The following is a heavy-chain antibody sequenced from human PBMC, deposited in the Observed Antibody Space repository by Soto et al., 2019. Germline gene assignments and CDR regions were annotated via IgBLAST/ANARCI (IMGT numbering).Heavy chain of an antibody. J-gene: IGHJ5*02. Sequence: QVQRVESGGGLVKPGGSLRLSCEASGFTLSDYYMSWIRQAPGKGLEWVSYISSSGSTIYYADSVKGRFTISKDNAKNSLYLQMNSLRAEDTAVYYCARDDDYGGTNNWFDPWGQGTLVTVSS. D-gene: IGHD4-17*01. CDR1: GFTLSDYY. CDR3: ARDDDYGGTNNWFDP. V-gene: IGHV3-11*01. CDR2: ISSSGSTI.